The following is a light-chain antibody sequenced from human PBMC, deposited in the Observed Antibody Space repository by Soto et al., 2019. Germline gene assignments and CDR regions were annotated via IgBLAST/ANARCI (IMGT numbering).Light chain of an antibody. V-gene: IGLV2-8*01. Sequence: QSVLAQPPSASGSPGQSVTISCTGTSSDVGGYIYVSWYQHHPGKAPKLMIYEASKRPSGVPDRFSGSKSGNTASLTVSGLQAEDEADYYCSSYAGSNTYVLGTGTKVTVL. CDR3: SSYAGSNTYV. J-gene: IGLJ1*01. CDR2: EAS. CDR1: SSDVGGYIY.